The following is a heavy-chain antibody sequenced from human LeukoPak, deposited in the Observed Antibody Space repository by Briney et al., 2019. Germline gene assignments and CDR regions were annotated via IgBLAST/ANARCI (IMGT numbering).Heavy chain of an antibody. CDR3: ARFSYGYKHFDY. J-gene: IGHJ4*02. Sequence: SETLFLTCTVSGGSISSYYWSWIRQPPGKGLEWIGYIYYSGSTNYNPSLKSRVTISVDTSKNQFSLKLSSVTAADTAVYYCARFSYGYKHFDYWGQGTLVTVSS. V-gene: IGHV4-59*01. CDR1: GGSISSYY. D-gene: IGHD5-18*01. CDR2: IYYSGST.